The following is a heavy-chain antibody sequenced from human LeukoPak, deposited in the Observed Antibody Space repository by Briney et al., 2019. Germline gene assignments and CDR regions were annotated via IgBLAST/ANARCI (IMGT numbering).Heavy chain of an antibody. D-gene: IGHD1-14*01. CDR2: IYYSGST. CDR1: GGSISSYY. CDR3: TREAAPPDSYYYYGMDV. J-gene: IGHJ6*02. V-gene: IGHV4-59*01. Sequence: PSETLSLTCTVSGGSISSYYWSWIRQPPGKGLEWIGYIYYSGSTNYNPSLKSRVTISVDTSKNQFSLKLSFVTAADTAVYYCTREAAPPDSYYYYGMDVWGQGTTVTVSS.